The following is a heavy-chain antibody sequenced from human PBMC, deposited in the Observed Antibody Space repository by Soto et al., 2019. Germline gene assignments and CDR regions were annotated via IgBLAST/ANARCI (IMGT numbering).Heavy chain of an antibody. Sequence: SETLSLTCTVAGASINSGAHSWAWILQTPGNGLDWIGYVYPSGSTNYNPSLRSRVTITVDGATNQFSLRFSAVTAADTALDLCATNNLESTKTGGDWFDPWGPGALVTVSS. CDR1: GASINSGAHS. CDR2: VYPSGST. D-gene: IGHD3-16*01. V-gene: IGHV4-30-2*01. CDR3: ATNNLESTKTGGDWFDP. J-gene: IGHJ5*02.